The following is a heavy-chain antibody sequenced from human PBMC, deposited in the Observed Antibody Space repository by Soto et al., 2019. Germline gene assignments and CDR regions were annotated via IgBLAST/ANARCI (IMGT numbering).Heavy chain of an antibody. CDR2: ISPMFGKA. CDR1: GGTFNNYA. J-gene: IGHJ4*02. Sequence: QVQLVQSGAEVNRPGSSVKVSCEASGGTFNNYAINWVRQAPGQGLEWMGDISPMFGKANYAQKFQGRVKITADDSTATAYLELSSLRSEDTALYYCAREVEVHTPVFGFWGQGSLVTVSS. D-gene: IGHD2-2*01. V-gene: IGHV1-69*01. CDR3: AREVEVHTPVFGF.